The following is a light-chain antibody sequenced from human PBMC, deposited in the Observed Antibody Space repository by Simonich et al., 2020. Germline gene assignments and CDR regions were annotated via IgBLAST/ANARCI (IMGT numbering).Light chain of an antibody. CDR2: KDS. CDR3: QSADSSGTYVV. CDR1: ALPKQY. V-gene: IGLV3-25*03. J-gene: IGLJ2*01. Sequence: SYELTQPPSVSVSPGQTARITCSGDALPKQYADWYQQKPGQAPVLVIYKDSERPSGIPDRFFGSSSGTTVTLTISGVQAEDEADYYCQSADSSGTYVVFGGGTKLTVL.